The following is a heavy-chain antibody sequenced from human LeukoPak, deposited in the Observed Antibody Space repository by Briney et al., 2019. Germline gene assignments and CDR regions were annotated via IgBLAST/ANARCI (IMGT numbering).Heavy chain of an antibody. V-gene: IGHV3-30*18. CDR1: GFTFSNYG. J-gene: IGHJ4*01. CDR2: ISYDGSNK. Sequence: PGGSLRLSCAASGFTFSNYGMHWVRQAPGKGLEWVAVISYDGSNKYYADSVKGRFTISRDNSKNTLYPQMNSLRPEDTAVHYCAKVHETFCSGTSCYEGYLDYWGHGTLVTVSS. D-gene: IGHD2-2*01. CDR3: AKVHETFCSGTSCYEGYLDY.